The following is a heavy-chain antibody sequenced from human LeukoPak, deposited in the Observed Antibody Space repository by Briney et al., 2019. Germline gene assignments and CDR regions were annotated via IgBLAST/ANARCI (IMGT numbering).Heavy chain of an antibody. V-gene: IGHV3-30*01. D-gene: IGHD5-24*01. CDR2: ISYVVSNK. J-gene: IGHJ4*02. CDR1: GFTFSIYA. Sequence: SGRSLRLSCAPSGFTFSIYAMQCVRQAPSNWRGWVAVISYVVSNKYYADSVKGQFTMSRDNSKNTLYLQMNSLRAEDTALYYCAALIWLPLKFDYWGQRTLVSVSS. CDR3: AALIWLPLKFDY.